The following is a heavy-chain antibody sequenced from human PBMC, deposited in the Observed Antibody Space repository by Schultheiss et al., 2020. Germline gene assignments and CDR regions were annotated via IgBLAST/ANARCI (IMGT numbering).Heavy chain of an antibody. Sequence: GGSLRLSCKGSGYSFTSYWIGWVRQMPGKGLEWMGIIYPGDSDTRYSPSFQGQVTISADKSISTAYLQWSSLKASDTAMYYCARHWSPAATLNWFDPWGQGTLVTVSS. CDR1: GYSFTSYW. V-gene: IGHV5-51*01. CDR2: IYPGDSDT. CDR3: ARHWSPAATLNWFDP. D-gene: IGHD2-2*01. J-gene: IGHJ5*02.